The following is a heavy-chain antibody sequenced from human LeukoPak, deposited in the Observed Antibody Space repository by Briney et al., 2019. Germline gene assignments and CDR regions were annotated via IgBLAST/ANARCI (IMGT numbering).Heavy chain of an antibody. V-gene: IGHV4-59*01. CDR1: GGPISSYY. J-gene: IGHJ6*02. CDR3: ARDSPDIYSSSWYTDRSIWYYGMDV. CDR2: IYYSGST. D-gene: IGHD6-13*01. Sequence: SETLSLTCTVSGGPISSYYWSWIRQPPGKGLEWIGYIYYSGSTNYNPSLKSRVTISVDTSKNQFSLKLSSVTAADTAVYYCARDSPDIYSSSWYTDRSIWYYGMDVWGQGTTVTVSS.